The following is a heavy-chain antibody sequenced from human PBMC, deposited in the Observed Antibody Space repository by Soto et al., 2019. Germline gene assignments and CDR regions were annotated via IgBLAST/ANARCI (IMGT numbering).Heavy chain of an antibody. J-gene: IGHJ4*02. V-gene: IGHV3-30-3*01. D-gene: IGHD3-16*02. CDR1: GFTFSSYA. CDR2: ISYDGSNK. Sequence: GGSLRLSCAASGFTFSSYAMHWVRQAPGKGLEWVAVISYDGSNKYYADSVKGRFTISRDNSKNTLYLQMNSLRAEDTAVYYCARGPYTPYDYVWGSYRFHTAQSPYDSSGYSVDFDYWGQGTLVTVSS. CDR3: ARGPYTPYDYVWGSYRFHTAQSPYDSSGYSVDFDY.